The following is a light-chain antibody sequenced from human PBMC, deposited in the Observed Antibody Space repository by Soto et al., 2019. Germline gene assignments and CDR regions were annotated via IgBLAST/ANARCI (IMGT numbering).Light chain of an antibody. Sequence: EIVMTQSPPTLSVSPGDTASLSCRASQSVRNGVAWYQQKPGQAPRLLMYGASIRANGVPARFSGSRSGTEFTLTISSLQSEDFAVYSCQQYNDWPRTFGQGTRVEIK. CDR3: QQYNDWPRT. V-gene: IGKV3-15*01. CDR1: QSVRNG. J-gene: IGKJ1*01. CDR2: GAS.